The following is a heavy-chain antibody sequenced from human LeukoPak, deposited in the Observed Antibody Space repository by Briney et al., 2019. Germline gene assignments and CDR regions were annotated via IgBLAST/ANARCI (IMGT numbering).Heavy chain of an antibody. Sequence: ASVKVSCKASGHTFTSYGISWVRQAPGQGLEWMGWISAYNGNTNYAQKLQGRVTMTTDTSTSTAYMELRSLRSDDTTVYYCASSSGSYYVPDAFDIWGQGTMVTVSS. CDR1: GHTFTSYG. D-gene: IGHD1-26*01. CDR3: ASSSGSYYVPDAFDI. CDR2: ISAYNGNT. V-gene: IGHV1-18*01. J-gene: IGHJ3*02.